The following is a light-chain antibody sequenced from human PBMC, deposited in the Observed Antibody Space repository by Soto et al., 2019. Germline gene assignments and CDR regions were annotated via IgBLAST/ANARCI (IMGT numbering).Light chain of an antibody. J-gene: IGKJ4*01. CDR3: QKYNSAPLT. Sequence: DVQMTQSPSSLSAFVGDRVTITCRASQGIAPDLAWFQQKPGKVPKLLIYATSTLQSGVPSRFSGSGSGTEFTLTISSLQPEDIGTYYCQKYNSAPLTFGGGTKVEIK. CDR1: QGIAPD. CDR2: ATS. V-gene: IGKV1-27*01.